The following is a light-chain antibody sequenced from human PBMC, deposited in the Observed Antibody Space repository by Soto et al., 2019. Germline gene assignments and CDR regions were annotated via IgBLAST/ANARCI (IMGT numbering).Light chain of an antibody. CDR3: QQRSNWPPLT. CDR2: DAS. J-gene: IGKJ4*01. V-gene: IGKV3-11*01. CDR1: QSVSSY. Sequence: EIVLTQSPATLSLSPGEGATLSCRASQSVSSYLAWYQQKPGQAPRLLIYDASNRATGIPARFSGSGSGTDFTLTISSLEPEAFAVYYCQQRSNWPPLTFGGGTKVEIK.